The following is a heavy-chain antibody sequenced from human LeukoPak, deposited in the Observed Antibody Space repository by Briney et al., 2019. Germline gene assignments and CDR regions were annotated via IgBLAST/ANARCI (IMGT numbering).Heavy chain of an antibody. Sequence: SQTLSLTCTVSGASISSSTDYWGWIRQPPGKGLEWIANIYYSGSTYYNPSLKSRLTISVDTSKNQFSLKLSSVTAADTAVYYCAGLIRPGWFDPWGQGTLVTVSS. V-gene: IGHV4-39*01. J-gene: IGHJ5*02. CDR2: IYYSGST. CDR1: GASISSSTDY. D-gene: IGHD1-14*01. CDR3: AGLIRPGWFDP.